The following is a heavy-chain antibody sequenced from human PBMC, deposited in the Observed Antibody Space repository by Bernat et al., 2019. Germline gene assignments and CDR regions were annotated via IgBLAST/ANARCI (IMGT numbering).Heavy chain of an antibody. CDR1: EFSFSSYE. CDR3: ARRLPVGPFDI. Sequence: EGQLVESGGGLVQPGGSLRLSCAASEFSFSSYEMTWVRPAPGKGLEWVSYMPSGSFCIIYYADSVKGRFTISGDNAKNSLHLQMDSLTAEDTAVYYCARRLPVGPFDIWGQGTMVSVSS. V-gene: IGHV3-48*03. J-gene: IGHJ3*02. D-gene: IGHD4-23*01. CDR2: MPSGSFCII.